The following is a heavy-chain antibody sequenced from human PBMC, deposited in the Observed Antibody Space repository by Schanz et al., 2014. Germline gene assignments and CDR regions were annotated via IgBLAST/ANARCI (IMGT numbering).Heavy chain of an antibody. V-gene: IGHV3-48*01. CDR2: ISTTGSTI. CDR3: ARVKGGFDY. D-gene: IGHD3-16*01. Sequence: EVQVVESGGGLVQPGGSLRLSCAASGFSFSSYSLNWVRQAPGKGLEWVSYISTTGSTIYYADSVRGRFTISRDNAKNSMYLQMNGLRAEDTAVFYCARVKGGFDYWGQGTLVTVSS. CDR1: GFSFSSYS. J-gene: IGHJ4*02.